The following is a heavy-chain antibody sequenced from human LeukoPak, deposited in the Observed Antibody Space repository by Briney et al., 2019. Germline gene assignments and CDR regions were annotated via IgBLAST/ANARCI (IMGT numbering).Heavy chain of an antibody. CDR1: GFSFSAHW. CDR2: INGDATAT. CDR3: AKDKWWGASDH. V-gene: IGHV3-74*01. J-gene: IGHJ4*02. D-gene: IGHD2-8*01. Sequence: GGSLRLSCAASGFSFSAHWMHWVRQAPGKGLVWVAQINGDATATNYAGSVKGRFTISRDNAKNTVHLQMSTLTAEDTAVHYCAKDKWWGASDHWGQGTLVTVSS.